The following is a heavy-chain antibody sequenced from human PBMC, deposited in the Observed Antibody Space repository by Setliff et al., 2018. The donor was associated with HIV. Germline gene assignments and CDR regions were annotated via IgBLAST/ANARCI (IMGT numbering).Heavy chain of an antibody. Sequence: GASVKVSCKASGGTFSSYAISWVRQAPGQGLEYMGIINPSDGTTDYTQKFQDRVTMTSDTSTSTAYMELSSLRSDDTAVYYCARDGYNYSYYYYYGMDVWGQGTTVTVSS. V-gene: IGHV1-46*01. D-gene: IGHD5-12*01. J-gene: IGHJ6*02. CDR1: GGTFSSYA. CDR3: ARDGYNYSYYYYYGMDV. CDR2: INPSDGTT.